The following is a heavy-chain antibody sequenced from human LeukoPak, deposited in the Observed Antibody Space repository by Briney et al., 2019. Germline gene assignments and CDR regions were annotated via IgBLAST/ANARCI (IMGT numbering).Heavy chain of an antibody. J-gene: IGHJ4*02. CDR2: ISYDGSNK. CDR3: ARGVQLWSPIDY. Sequence: GGSLRLSCAASGFTFSSYAMHWVRQAPGKGLEWVAVISYDGSNKYYADSVKGRFTISRDKSKNTLYLQMNSLRAEDTAVYYCARGVQLWSPIDYWGQGTLVTVSS. D-gene: IGHD5-18*01. V-gene: IGHV3-30-3*01. CDR1: GFTFSSYA.